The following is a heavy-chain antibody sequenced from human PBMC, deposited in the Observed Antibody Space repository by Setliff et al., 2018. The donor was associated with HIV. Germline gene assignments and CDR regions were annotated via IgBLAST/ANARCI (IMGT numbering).Heavy chain of an antibody. J-gene: IGHJ4*02. CDR1: GGSISSGSYY. D-gene: IGHD6-13*01. CDR3: AKDLGSSWSPFDY. Sequence: ETLSLTCTVSGGSISSGSYYWGWIRQPPGKGLEWVSLIYIGGSTYYADSVKGRFTISRDNSKNSLYLQMNSLRVEDTALYYCAKDLGSSWSPFDYWGQGTLVT. CDR2: IYIGGST. V-gene: IGHV3-53*05.